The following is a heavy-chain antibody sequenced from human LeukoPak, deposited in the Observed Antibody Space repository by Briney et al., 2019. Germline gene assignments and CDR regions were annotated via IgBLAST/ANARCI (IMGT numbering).Heavy chain of an antibody. Sequence: SVKVSCKASGGTFKNYAVSWVRQAPGQGLEWVGGIIPIFGTTNYTQQFQGRVTITAEESTSTVYLELSSLRSDDTAVYYCARSYLVFNWLDPWGQGTLVTFSS. CDR2: IIPIFGTT. D-gene: IGHD2-8*01. V-gene: IGHV1-69*13. CDR1: GGTFKNYA. J-gene: IGHJ5*02. CDR3: ARSYLVFNWLDP.